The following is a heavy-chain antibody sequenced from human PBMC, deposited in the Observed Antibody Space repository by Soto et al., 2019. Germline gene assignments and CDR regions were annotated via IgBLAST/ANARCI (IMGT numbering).Heavy chain of an antibody. Sequence: ASVKVSCKASGYTFTSHAMHWVRQAPGQRLEWMGWINAGNGNTKYSQKFQGRVTITRDTSASTAYMELSSLRSEDTAVYYCARAPTGKAIAFDYWRQGTLVTL. D-gene: IGHD1-1*01. CDR2: INAGNGNT. CDR1: GYTFTSHA. J-gene: IGHJ4*02. V-gene: IGHV1-3*01. CDR3: ARAPTGKAIAFDY.